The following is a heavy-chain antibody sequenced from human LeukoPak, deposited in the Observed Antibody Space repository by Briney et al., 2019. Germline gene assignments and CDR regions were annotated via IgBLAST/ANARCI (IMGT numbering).Heavy chain of an antibody. D-gene: IGHD1-20*01. CDR1: GFAFSTYG. J-gene: IGHJ5*02. CDR3: VRDPQINWNRPSPLS. Sequence: GGSLRLSGAASGFAFSTYGMHWVRQAPGKGRDWVSVIGFDGSTQYYTDSVKGRFTISRDNSKNTLFLQMNSLRAEDTAVYYCVRDPQINWNRPSPLSWGQGTLVTVSS. V-gene: IGHV3-33*01. CDR2: IGFDGSTQ.